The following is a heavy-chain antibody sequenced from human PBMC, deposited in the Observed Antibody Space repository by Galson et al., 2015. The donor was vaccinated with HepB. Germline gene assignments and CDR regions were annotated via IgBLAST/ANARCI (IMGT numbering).Heavy chain of an antibody. J-gene: IGHJ4*02. V-gene: IGHV3-7*03. CDR1: GFTFSSYW. CDR2: IKQDGSEK. D-gene: IGHD4-17*01. CDR3: ARDLRIDDYGDYGPDY. Sequence: SLRLSCAASGFTFSSYWMSWVRQAPGKGLEWVANIKQDGSEKYYVDSVKGRFTISRDNAKNSLYLQMNSLRAEDTAVYYCARDLRIDDYGDYGPDYWGQGTLVTVSS.